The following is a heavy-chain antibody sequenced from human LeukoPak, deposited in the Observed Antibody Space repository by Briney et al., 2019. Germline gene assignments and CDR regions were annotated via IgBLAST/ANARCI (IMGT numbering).Heavy chain of an antibody. CDR1: GGTFSSYA. J-gene: IGHJ4*02. CDR2: IIPIFGTA. V-gene: IGHV1-69*05. D-gene: IGHD1-26*01. CDR3: ATSGSYSHFYFDY. Sequence: SVKVSSKASGGTFSSYAISWVRQAPGQGLEWMGGIIPIFGTANYAQKFQGRVTITTDESTSTAYMELSSLRSEDTAVYYCATSGSYSHFYFDYWGQGTLVTVSS.